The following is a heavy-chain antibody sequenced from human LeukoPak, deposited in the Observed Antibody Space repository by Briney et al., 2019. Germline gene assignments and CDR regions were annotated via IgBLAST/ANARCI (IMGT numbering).Heavy chain of an antibody. Sequence: SETLSLTCAVYGGSFNGYYWSWIRQPPGKGLEWIGYIYHSGSTYYNPSLKSRVTISVDRSKNQFSLKLSSVTAADTAVYYCWVGSGSYRIDYWGQGTLVTVSS. CDR2: IYHSGST. V-gene: IGHV4-34*03. D-gene: IGHD1-26*01. CDR1: GGSFNGYY. J-gene: IGHJ4*02. CDR3: WVGSGSYRIDY.